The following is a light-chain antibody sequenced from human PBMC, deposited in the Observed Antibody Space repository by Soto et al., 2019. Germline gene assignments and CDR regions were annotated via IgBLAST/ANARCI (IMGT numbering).Light chain of an antibody. Sequence: EIVLTQSTGALSLSPGERATLSCMSSQSVSGNYLAWYQQKPGQAPRLLIYGASSRATGIPDRFSGSGSGTDFTLTISRLESEDFAVYYCQQYGSSRWTFGQGTKVDIK. CDR1: QSVSGNY. J-gene: IGKJ1*01. V-gene: IGKV3-20*01. CDR3: QQYGSSRWT. CDR2: GAS.